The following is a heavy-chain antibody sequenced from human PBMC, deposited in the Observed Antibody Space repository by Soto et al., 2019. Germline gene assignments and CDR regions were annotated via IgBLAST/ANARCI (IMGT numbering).Heavy chain of an antibody. CDR1: GGTISSYY. CDR2: IYYSGST. Sequence: PSETLSLTCTVSGGTISSYYLSWIRQPPGKGLEWIGYIYYSGSTNYNPSLKSRVTISVDTSKNQFSLKLSSVTAADTAVYYCARDLASGDFCSGYYNWFDPWGQGTLVTVSS. D-gene: IGHD3-3*01. V-gene: IGHV4-59*01. J-gene: IGHJ5*02. CDR3: ARDLASGDFCSGYYNWFDP.